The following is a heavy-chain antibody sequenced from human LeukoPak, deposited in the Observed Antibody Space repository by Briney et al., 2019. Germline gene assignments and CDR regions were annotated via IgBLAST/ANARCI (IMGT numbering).Heavy chain of an antibody. J-gene: IGHJ4*02. CDR3: ARNDVPLKFDY. D-gene: IGHD2-2*01. CDR1: GDSISSGSYY. Sequence: NPSETLSLTCIVSGDSISSGSYYWGWIRQPPGKGLEWIGSIYYSGTTYYNPSLKSRVTISVDTPKNQFSLKVSSVTAADTAFYYCARNDVPLKFDYWGQGTLVTVSS. V-gene: IGHV4-39*01. CDR2: IYYSGTT.